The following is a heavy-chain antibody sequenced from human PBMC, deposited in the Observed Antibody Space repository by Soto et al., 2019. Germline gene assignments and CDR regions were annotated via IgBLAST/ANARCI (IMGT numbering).Heavy chain of an antibody. CDR1: GFTFDDYA. D-gene: IGHD2-15*01. CDR3: AKDNGDCSGGSCYREFDY. CDR2: ISWNSGSI. J-gene: IGHJ4*02. Sequence: GGSLRLSCAASGFTFDDYAMHWVRQAPGKGLEWVSGISWNSGSIGYADSVKGRFTISRDNAKNSLYLQMNSLRAEDTALYYCAKDNGDCSGGSCYREFDYWGQGTLVTVS. V-gene: IGHV3-9*01.